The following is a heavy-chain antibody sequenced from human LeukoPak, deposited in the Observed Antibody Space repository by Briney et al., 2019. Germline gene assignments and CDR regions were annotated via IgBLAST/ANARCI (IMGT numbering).Heavy chain of an antibody. D-gene: IGHD6-13*01. V-gene: IGHV1-69*13. Sequence: SVNVSCKASGGTFSSYAISWVRQAAGQGLEWMGGIIPIFGTANYAQKFQGRVTITADESTSTAYMELSSLRSEDTAVYYCARDAPPSSWDPFDYWGQGTLVTVSS. J-gene: IGHJ4*02. CDR3: ARDAPPSSWDPFDY. CDR2: IIPIFGTA. CDR1: GGTFSSYA.